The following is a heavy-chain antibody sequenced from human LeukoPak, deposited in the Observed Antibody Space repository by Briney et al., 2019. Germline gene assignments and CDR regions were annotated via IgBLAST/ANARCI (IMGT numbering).Heavy chain of an antibody. CDR3: AREGPYRPDAFDI. Sequence: PSESLSLTCAVYGCSFSGYYWSWIRQPPGKGLEWIGEINHSGSTNYNPSLKNRVTITVDATTNQLSLKLNTVTAADTTVVYCAREGPYRPDAFDIWGQGTMVSVSS. V-gene: IGHV4-34*01. CDR2: INHSGST. D-gene: IGHD4-11*01. CDR1: GCSFSGYY. J-gene: IGHJ3*02.